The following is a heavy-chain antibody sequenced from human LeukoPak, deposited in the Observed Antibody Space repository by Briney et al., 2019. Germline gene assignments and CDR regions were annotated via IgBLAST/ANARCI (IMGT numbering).Heavy chain of an antibody. V-gene: IGHV4-59*12. D-gene: IGHD2-21*01. CDR1: GGSISSYY. CDR3: AREGDTYYYYMDV. Sequence: PSETLSLTCTISGGSISSYYWSWIRQPPGKGLEWIGYIFYSGSTNYNPSLKSRVTISVDTSKNQFSLKLSSVTAADTAVYYCAREGDTYYYYMDVWGKGTTVTVSS. J-gene: IGHJ6*03. CDR2: IFYSGST.